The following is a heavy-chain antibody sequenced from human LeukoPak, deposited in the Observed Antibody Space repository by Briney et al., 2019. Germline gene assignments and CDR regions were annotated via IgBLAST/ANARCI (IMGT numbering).Heavy chain of an antibody. D-gene: IGHD1-26*01. CDR1: GFTFSSYW. CDR3: AREGDGSYRTAADY. V-gene: IGHV3-7*01. Sequence: GGSLRLSCAASGFTFSSYWMSWVRQAPGKGLEWVANIKQDGSEKYYVDSVKGRFTISRDNAKNSLYLQMNSLRAEDTAVYYCAREGDGSYRTAADYWGQGTLVTVSS. J-gene: IGHJ4*02. CDR2: IKQDGSEK.